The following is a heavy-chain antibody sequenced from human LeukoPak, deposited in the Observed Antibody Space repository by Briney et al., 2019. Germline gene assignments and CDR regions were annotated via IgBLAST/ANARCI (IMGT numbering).Heavy chain of an antibody. J-gene: IGHJ4*02. D-gene: IGHD2-21*01. CDR2: IYTSGST. Sequence: SETLSLTCTVSGGSISSGSYYWSWIRQPAGKGLEWIGRIYTSGSTNYNPSLKSRVTISVDTSKNQFSLKLSSVTAADTAVYYCARAQCCPGIPDYWGQGTLVTVSS. CDR3: ARAQCCPGIPDY. CDR1: GGSISSGSYY. V-gene: IGHV4-61*02.